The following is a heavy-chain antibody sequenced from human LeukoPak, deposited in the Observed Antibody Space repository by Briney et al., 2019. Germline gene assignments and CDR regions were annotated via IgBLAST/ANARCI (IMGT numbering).Heavy chain of an antibody. CDR3: ARAEVLLWFGESPGAEYFQH. J-gene: IGHJ1*01. D-gene: IGHD3-10*01. CDR2: ISTRGSYI. Sequence: GGSLRLSCAASGFTFSSYNMNWVRQAPGKGLEWVSSISTRGSYIYYADSVKGRFTISRDNAKNSLYLQMNSLRAGDTAVYYCARAEVLLWFGESPGAEYFQHWGQGTLVTVSS. V-gene: IGHV3-21*01. CDR1: GFTFSSYN.